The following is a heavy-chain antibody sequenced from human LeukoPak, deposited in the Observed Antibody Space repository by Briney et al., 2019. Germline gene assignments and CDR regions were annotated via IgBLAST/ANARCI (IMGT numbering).Heavy chain of an antibody. CDR2: IYSGGST. J-gene: IGHJ4*02. CDR1: GFTFSSYA. D-gene: IGHD5-12*01. V-gene: IGHV3-66*01. CDR3: ARGIIVAPSGVDY. Sequence: PGGSLGLSCAASGFTFSSYAMSWVRQAPGKGLEWVSVIYSGGSTYYADSVKGRFTISRDNSKNTLYLQMNSLRAEDTAVYYCARGIIVAPSGVDYWGQGTLVTVSS.